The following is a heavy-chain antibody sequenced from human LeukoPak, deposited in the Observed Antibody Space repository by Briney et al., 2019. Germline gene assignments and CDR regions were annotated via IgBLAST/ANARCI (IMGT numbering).Heavy chain of an antibody. Sequence: SETLSLTCVVSGGSLSTHHWSWIRQSPGRGLEWIGYISDSGSTNYNPSLKSRVTISVDTSKNQFSLMLSSVTAADTAVYYCARGYDSSAYYPSNYWGQGTLVTVSS. J-gene: IGHJ4*02. CDR1: GGSLSTHH. V-gene: IGHV4-59*11. CDR2: ISDSGST. CDR3: ARGYDSSAYYPSNY. D-gene: IGHD3-22*01.